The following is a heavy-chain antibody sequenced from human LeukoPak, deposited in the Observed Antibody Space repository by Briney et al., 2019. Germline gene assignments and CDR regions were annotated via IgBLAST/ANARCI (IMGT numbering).Heavy chain of an antibody. J-gene: IGHJ5*02. CDR3: ARGDIVVVPAASSGRFDP. CDR2: IIPIFGTA. CDR1: GGTFSSYA. D-gene: IGHD2-2*01. Sequence: GASVKVSCKASGGTFSSYAISWVRQAPGQGLEWMGGIIPIFGTANYAQKFQGRVTITADKSTSTAYMELSNLRSEDTAVYYCARGDIVVVPAASSGRFDPWGQGTLVTVSS. V-gene: IGHV1-69*06.